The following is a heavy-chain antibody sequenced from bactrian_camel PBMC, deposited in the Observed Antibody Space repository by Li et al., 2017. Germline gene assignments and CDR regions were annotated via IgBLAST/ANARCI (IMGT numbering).Heavy chain of an antibody. Sequence: VQLVESGGGLVQPGGSLRLSCAASGFTFSSYYMSWVRQAPGKGLEWVSSLYSDDSSTYYADSVKDRFTISRDNAQNTLYLQMNGLKTEDTAVYYCTTDGTSYSDYVNHWGQGTQVTVS. D-gene: IGHD7*01. V-gene: IGHV3-2*01. CDR3: TTDGTSYSDYVNH. CDR2: LYSDDSST. J-gene: IGHJ4*01. CDR1: GFTFSSYY.